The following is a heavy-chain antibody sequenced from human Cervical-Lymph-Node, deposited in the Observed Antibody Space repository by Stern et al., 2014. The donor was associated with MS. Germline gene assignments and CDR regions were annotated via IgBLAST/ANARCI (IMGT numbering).Heavy chain of an antibody. D-gene: IGHD2-15*01. V-gene: IGHV4-31*03. CDR2: IYYSGST. J-gene: IGHJ4*02. CDR3: ARAPIVERGRPYYFDY. CDR1: GGSISSGGYY. Sequence: QVQLQESGPGLVKPSQTLFLTCTVSGGSISSGGYYWSWIRQHPGKGLEWIGYIYYSGSTYYNPSLKSRVTISVDTSKNQFSLKLSSVTAADTAVYYCARAPIVERGRPYYFDYWGQGTLVTVSS.